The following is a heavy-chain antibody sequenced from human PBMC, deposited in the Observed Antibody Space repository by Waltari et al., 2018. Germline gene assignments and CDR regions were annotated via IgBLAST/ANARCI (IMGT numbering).Heavy chain of an antibody. V-gene: IGHV1-69*08. D-gene: IGHD3-16*01. Sequence: QVQLVQSGAEVKKPGSSVKVSCKASGGTFSSYAISWVRQAPGQGLEWMGRIIPILGTANYAQKFQGRVTITADKSTSTAYMELSSLRSEDTAVYYCARAAVFEYVPDYWGQGTLVTVSS. J-gene: IGHJ4*02. CDR3: ARAAVFEYVPDY. CDR1: GGTFSSYA. CDR2: IIPILGTA.